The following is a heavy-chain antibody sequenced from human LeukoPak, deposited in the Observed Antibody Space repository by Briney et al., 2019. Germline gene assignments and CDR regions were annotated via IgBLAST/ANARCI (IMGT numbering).Heavy chain of an antibody. CDR1: GGSISGYY. D-gene: IGHD3-3*01. Sequence: PSETLSLTCTVSGGSISGYYWSWIRQPPGKGLEWIGEINHSGSTNYNPSLKSRVTISVDTSKNQFSLKLSSVTAADTAVYYCARGGYYDFWSGYYGGYAFDYWGQGTLVTVSS. CDR2: INHSGST. V-gene: IGHV4-34*01. CDR3: ARGGYYDFWSGYYGGYAFDY. J-gene: IGHJ4*02.